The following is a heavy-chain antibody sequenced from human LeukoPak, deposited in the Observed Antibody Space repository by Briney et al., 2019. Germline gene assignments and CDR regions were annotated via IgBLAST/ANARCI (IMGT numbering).Heavy chain of an antibody. CDR3: ARFGYYYEISAYEKYFFDY. CDR1: GYSISSGYY. Sequence: PSETLSLTCAVSGYSISSGYYWGWIRQPPGKALEWTGSIYHSGSTYYNLSLKSRVTISVDTSKNQFSLKLGSVTAADTAVYYCARFGYYYEISAYEKYFFDYWGQGTLVTVSS. J-gene: IGHJ4*02. CDR2: IYHSGST. V-gene: IGHV4-38-2*01. D-gene: IGHD3-22*01.